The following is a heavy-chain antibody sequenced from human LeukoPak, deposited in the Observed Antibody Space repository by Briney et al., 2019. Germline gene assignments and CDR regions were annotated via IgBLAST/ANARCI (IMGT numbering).Heavy chain of an antibody. CDR3: ARGLHYHSYFYMDV. CDR2: ISSTGNTI. CDR1: GFTFSSYS. D-gene: IGHD2-15*01. Sequence: PGGSLRLSCAASGFTFSSYSMNWVRQAPGKGLEGISYISSTGNTIYYADSVKGRFTISRDNAKNSLYLQMNSLRAEDTAMYYCARGLHYHSYFYMDVWGKGTTVTISS. V-gene: IGHV3-48*01. J-gene: IGHJ6*03.